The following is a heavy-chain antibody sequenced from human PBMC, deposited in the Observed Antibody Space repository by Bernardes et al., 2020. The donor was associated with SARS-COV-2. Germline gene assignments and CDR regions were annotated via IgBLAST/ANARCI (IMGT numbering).Heavy chain of an antibody. J-gene: IGHJ4*02. CDR1: GGSISSSSYY. Sequence: SETLSLTCTVSGGSISSSSYYWGWIRQPPGKGLEWIGSIYYSGSTYYNPSLKSRVTISVDTSKNQFSLKLSSVTAADTAVYYCARDLGGFEDSWGQGTLVTVSS. CDR3: ARDLGGFEDS. D-gene: IGHD5-12*01. CDR2: IYYSGST. V-gene: IGHV4-39*07.